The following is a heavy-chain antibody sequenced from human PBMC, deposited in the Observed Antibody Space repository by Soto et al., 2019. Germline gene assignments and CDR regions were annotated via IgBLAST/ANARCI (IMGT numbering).Heavy chain of an antibody. V-gene: IGHV4-4*02. CDR3: ARSMVYGDYVGRDDY. CDR2: IYHSGST. CDR1: SGSISSSNW. D-gene: IGHD4-17*01. J-gene: IGHJ4*02. Sequence: PSETLSLTCAVSSGSISSSNWWSWVRQPPGKGLEWIGGIYHSGSTNYNPSLKSRVTISVDTSKNQFSLKLSSVTAADTAVYYCARSMVYGDYVGRDDYWGQGTLVTVSS.